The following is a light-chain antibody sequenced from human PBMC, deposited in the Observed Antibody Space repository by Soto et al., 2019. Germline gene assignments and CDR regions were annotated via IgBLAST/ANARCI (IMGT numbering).Light chain of an antibody. V-gene: IGKV3-11*01. CDR2: DAS. J-gene: IGKJ4*01. CDR3: QQRSIWVT. Sequence: EIVLTQSPATLSLSPGERATLSCRASQSVSSYLAWYQQKPGQPPRLLIYDASNRATGIPARFRGSGSGTDFTLTISSLEPEDFAVYYCQQRSIWVTFGGGTKVEIK. CDR1: QSVSSY.